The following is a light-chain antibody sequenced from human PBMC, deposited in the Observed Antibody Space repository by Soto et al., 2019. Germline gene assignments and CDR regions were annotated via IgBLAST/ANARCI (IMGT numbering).Light chain of an antibody. V-gene: IGKV1-5*03. CDR1: QSISSW. CDR2: KAS. CDR3: QQYNSFPIT. J-gene: IGKJ5*01. Sequence: DIQMTQSPSTLSSSLGDRVTITCRASQSISSWLAWYQQKPGKAPKLLIYKASSLESGVPSRFSGSGSGTEFTLTISSLKHEDFATYDCQQYNSFPITFGQGTRLEIK.